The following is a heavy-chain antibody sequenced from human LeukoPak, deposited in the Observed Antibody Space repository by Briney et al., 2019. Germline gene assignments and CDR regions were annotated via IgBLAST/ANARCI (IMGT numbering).Heavy chain of an antibody. Sequence: EASVKVSCKASGYTFTSYGISWVRQAPGQGIEWMGWISAYNGNTNYAQKLQGRVTMTTDTSTSTAYMELRSLRSDDTAVYYCARDETYYYDSSGYYPFDYWGQGTLVTVSS. V-gene: IGHV1-18*01. CDR2: ISAYNGNT. CDR3: ARDETYYYDSSGYYPFDY. D-gene: IGHD3-22*01. CDR1: GYTFTSYG. J-gene: IGHJ4*02.